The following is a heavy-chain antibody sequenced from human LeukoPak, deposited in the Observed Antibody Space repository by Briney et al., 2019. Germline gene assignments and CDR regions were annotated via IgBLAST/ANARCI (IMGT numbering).Heavy chain of an antibody. Sequence: ASVKVSCKVFGETLHKLSMHWVRQAPGKGLEWMGGFDPEDGETIYAQKFQGRVTMTEDTSTDTAYMELSSLRSEDTAVYYCATESYSGSYLYAFDIWGQGTMVTVSS. J-gene: IGHJ3*02. CDR3: ATESYSGSYLYAFDI. V-gene: IGHV1-24*01. D-gene: IGHD1-26*01. CDR1: GETLHKLS. CDR2: FDPEDGET.